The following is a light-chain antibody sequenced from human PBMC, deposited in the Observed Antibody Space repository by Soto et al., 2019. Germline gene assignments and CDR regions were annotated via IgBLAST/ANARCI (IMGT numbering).Light chain of an antibody. CDR1: SSDVGGYNY. CDR3: SSYTSSSTPWV. J-gene: IGLJ1*01. Sequence: QSALTQPASVSGSPGQSITISCTGTSSDVGGYNYVSWYQQHPGKAPKLMIYDVSNRPSGVSNRFSGSKSGNTASLTISGLQAEDEADYYFSSYTSSSTPWVFGTGTKVTVL. CDR2: DVS. V-gene: IGLV2-14*01.